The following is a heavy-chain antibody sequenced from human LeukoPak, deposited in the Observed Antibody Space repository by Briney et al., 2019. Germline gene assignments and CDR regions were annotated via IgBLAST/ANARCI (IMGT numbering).Heavy chain of an antibody. V-gene: IGHV3-74*01. CDR1: GFTFDDYG. Sequence: PGGSLRLSCAASGFTFDDYGMSWVRQAPGKGLVWVSHINRDGSFTSYADSMKGRFTVSRDNARSTLYLQLNSLRAEDTAVYFCAREGATVVTQIDSWGQGTLVTVSS. CDR2: INRDGSFT. J-gene: IGHJ4*02. D-gene: IGHD4-23*01. CDR3: AREGATVVTQIDS.